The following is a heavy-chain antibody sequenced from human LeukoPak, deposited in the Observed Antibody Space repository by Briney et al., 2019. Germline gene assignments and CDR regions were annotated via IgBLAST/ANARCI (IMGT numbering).Heavy chain of an antibody. CDR3: AREVGATWGGDAFDI. J-gene: IGHJ3*02. CDR2: SSTYSENR. V-gene: IGHV1-18*01. D-gene: IGHD1-26*01. CDR1: GYTFSSYG. Sequence: GASVKVSCQTSGYTFSSYGISWLRQAPGQGLEWLGWSSTYSENRKYGQKLQGRVTMTTDTSTSTAYMELRSLRSDDTAVYYCAREVGATWGGDAFDIWGQGTMVTVSS.